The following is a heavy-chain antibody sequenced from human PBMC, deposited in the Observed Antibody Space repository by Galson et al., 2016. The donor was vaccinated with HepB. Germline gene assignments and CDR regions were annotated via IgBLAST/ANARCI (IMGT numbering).Heavy chain of an antibody. CDR1: GGSITSRLHY. CDR2: IYYSGTT. V-gene: IGHV4-39*01. J-gene: IGHJ5*01. D-gene: IGHD4-17*01. CDR3: ARHFAFGYGESDHRMIDS. Sequence: SETLSLTCTASGGSITSRLHYWGWIRQPPGKGLEWIGSIYYSGTTHYNPSLNSRVTISVDTSKSQFSLKLSSVTAADTAVYYCARHFAFGYGESDHRMIDSWGQGTLVTVSS.